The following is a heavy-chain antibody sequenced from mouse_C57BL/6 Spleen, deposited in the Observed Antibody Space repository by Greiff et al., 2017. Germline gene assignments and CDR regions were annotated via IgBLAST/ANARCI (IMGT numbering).Heavy chain of an antibody. V-gene: IGHV1-61*01. Sequence: QVQLQQPGAELVRPGSSVKLSCKASGYTFTSYWMDWVKQRPGQGLEWIGNIYPSDSETHYNQKFKDKATLTVDKPSSTAYMQLSSLTSEDSAVYYCARRSGNYDYWGQGTTLTVSS. CDR3: ARRSGNYDY. CDR2: IYPSDSET. CDR1: GYTFTSYW. J-gene: IGHJ2*01. D-gene: IGHD1-3*01.